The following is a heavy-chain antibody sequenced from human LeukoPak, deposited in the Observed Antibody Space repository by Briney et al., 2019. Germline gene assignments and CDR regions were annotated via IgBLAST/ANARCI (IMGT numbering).Heavy chain of an antibody. Sequence: GGSLRLSCAASGFAFSSYAMSWVRQAPGKGLEWVSGISGSGGSTYYADSVKGRFTISRDNSKNTLYLQMNSLRAEDTAVYYCARLRRLGYCSGGSCPDLDYWGQGTLVTVSS. D-gene: IGHD2-15*01. CDR2: ISGSGGST. J-gene: IGHJ4*02. V-gene: IGHV3-23*01. CDR1: GFAFSSYA. CDR3: ARLRRLGYCSGGSCPDLDY.